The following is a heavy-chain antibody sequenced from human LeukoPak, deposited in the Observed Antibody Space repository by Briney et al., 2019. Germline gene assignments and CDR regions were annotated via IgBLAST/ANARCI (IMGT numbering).Heavy chain of an antibody. Sequence: GRSLRLSCAASGFTFSSYGMHWVRQAPGKGLEWVAVISYDGSNKYYADSVKGRFTISRDNSKNTLYLQMNSLRAEDTAVYYCAKDPSEAYSSKDQRDIWGQGTMVTVSS. V-gene: IGHV3-30*18. D-gene: IGHD6-13*01. CDR1: GFTFSSYG. J-gene: IGHJ3*02. CDR2: ISYDGSNK. CDR3: AKDPSEAYSSKDQRDI.